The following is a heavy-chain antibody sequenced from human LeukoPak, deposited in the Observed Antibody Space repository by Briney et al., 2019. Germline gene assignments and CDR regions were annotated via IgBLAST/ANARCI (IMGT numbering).Heavy chain of an antibody. J-gene: IGHJ4*02. D-gene: IGHD1-1*01. V-gene: IGHV4-59*01. CDR2: IYYSGST. CDR3: ARDHTTPVPTFDY. CDR1: GGSISSYY. Sequence: SETLSLTCTVSGGSISSYYWSWIRQPPGKGLEWIGYIYYSGSTNYNPSLKSRVTISVDTSKNQFSLKLSSVTAADTAVYYCARDHTTPVPTFDYWGQGTLVTVSS.